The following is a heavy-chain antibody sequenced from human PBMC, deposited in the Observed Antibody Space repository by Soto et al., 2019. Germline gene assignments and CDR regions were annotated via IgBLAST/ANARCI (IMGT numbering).Heavy chain of an antibody. V-gene: IGHV6-1*01. D-gene: IGHD6-19*01. CDR3: ARDAGYSSGWYYYYYGMDV. Sequence: SQTLSLTCAISGDSVSSNSAAWNWIRQSPSRGLEWLGRTYYRSKWYNDYAVSVKSRITINPDTSKNQFSLQLNSVTPEDTAVYYCARDAGYSSGWYYYYYGMDVWGQGXTVTVSS. CDR1: GDSVSSNSAA. J-gene: IGHJ6*02. CDR2: TYYRSKWYN.